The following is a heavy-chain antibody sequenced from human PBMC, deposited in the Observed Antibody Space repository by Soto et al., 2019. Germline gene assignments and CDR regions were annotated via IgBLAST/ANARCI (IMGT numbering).Heavy chain of an antibody. Sequence: SETLSLTCTVSGGSTSGYYWSRIRQPPGKGLEWIGYIYYSGSTNYNPSLKSRVTISVDTSKNQFSLKLSSVTAADTAVYYCARQIVATIHFDYWGQGTLVTVSS. CDR1: GGSTSGYY. CDR3: ARQIVATIHFDY. J-gene: IGHJ4*02. CDR2: IYYSGST. D-gene: IGHD5-12*01. V-gene: IGHV4-59*08.